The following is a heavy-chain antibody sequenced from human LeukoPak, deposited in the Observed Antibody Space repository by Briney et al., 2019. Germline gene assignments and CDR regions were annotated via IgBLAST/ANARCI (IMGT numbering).Heavy chain of an antibody. Sequence: SETLSLTCTVSGGSISSGDYYWSWIRQPPGKGLEWIGYIYYSGSTSYNPSLKSRFTIAVDTSTDQFSLKLSSVTAADTAVYFCAYGSGSYPPHYFDYWGQGTLVTVSS. J-gene: IGHJ4*02. CDR3: AYGSGSYPPHYFDY. CDR2: IYYSGST. V-gene: IGHV4-30-4*01. D-gene: IGHD3-10*01. CDR1: GGSISSGDYY.